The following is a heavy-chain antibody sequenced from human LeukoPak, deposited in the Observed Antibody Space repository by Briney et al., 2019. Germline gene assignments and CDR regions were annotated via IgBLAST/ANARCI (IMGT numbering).Heavy chain of an antibody. CDR2: MNPNSGNT. Sequence: ASVKVSCKASGFTFTSYDINWVRQATGQGLEWMGWMNPNSGNTGYAQKFQGRVTMTRNTSISTAYMELSSLRSEDTAVYYCARGDYDFWSGILSARWFDPWGQGTLVTVSS. D-gene: IGHD3-3*01. V-gene: IGHV1-8*01. CDR3: ARGDYDFWSGILSARWFDP. CDR1: GFTFTSYD. J-gene: IGHJ5*02.